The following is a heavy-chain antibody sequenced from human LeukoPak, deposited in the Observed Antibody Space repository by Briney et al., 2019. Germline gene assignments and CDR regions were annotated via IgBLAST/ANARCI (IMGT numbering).Heavy chain of an antibody. CDR1: GASIRNYNNY. CDR2: VFYTGST. D-gene: IGHD2-15*01. J-gene: IGHJ4*02. CDR3: ARVGYCSGGSRDRDDY. Sequence: SETLSLTCIVSGASIRNYNNYWGWIRQPPGKGLEWIGSVFYTGSTYYNPSLQSRITVSVDTSKNQFSLKLTSVTAADTAVYYCARVGYCSGGSRDRDDYWGQGTLVTVSS. V-gene: IGHV4-39*01.